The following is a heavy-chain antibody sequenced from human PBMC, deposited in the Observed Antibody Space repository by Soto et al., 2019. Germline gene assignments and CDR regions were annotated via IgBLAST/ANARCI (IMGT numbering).Heavy chain of an antibody. D-gene: IGHD3-10*01. Sequence: TLSLTCTVSGGSISSSSYYWGLIRQPPGKGLEWIGSIYYSGSTYYNPSLKSRVTISVDTSKNQFSLKLSSVTAADTAVYYCALHSRGWFDPWGQRTLVTVSS. CDR3: ALHSRGWFDP. J-gene: IGHJ5*02. CDR1: GGSISSSSYY. CDR2: IYYSGST. V-gene: IGHV4-39*01.